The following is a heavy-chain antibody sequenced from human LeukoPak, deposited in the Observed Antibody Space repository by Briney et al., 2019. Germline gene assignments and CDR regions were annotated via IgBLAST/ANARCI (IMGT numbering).Heavy chain of an antibody. J-gene: IGHJ4*02. Sequence: SETLSLTCTVSGGSISSGSYYWRWIRQPAGKGLEWIGRIYTSGSTNYNPSLKSRVTISVDTSKNQFSLKLSSVTAADTAVYYCASSKRGYSGYAGYFDYWGQGTLVTVSS. CDR1: GGSISSGSYY. D-gene: IGHD5-12*01. V-gene: IGHV4-61*02. CDR3: ASSKRGYSGYAGYFDY. CDR2: IYTSGST.